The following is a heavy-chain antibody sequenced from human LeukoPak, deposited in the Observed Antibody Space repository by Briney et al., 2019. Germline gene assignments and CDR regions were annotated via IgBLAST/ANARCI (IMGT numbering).Heavy chain of an antibody. CDR3: ARDSPAMVRGLSPY. CDR1: GFTFSSYS. Sequence: PGGSLRLSCAASGFTFSSYSMNWVRQAPGKGLEWVSSISSSSSYIYYADSVKGRFTISRDNAKNSLYLQMNSLRAEDTAVYYCARDSPAMVRGLSPYWGQGTLVTVSS. CDR2: ISSSSSYI. J-gene: IGHJ4*02. D-gene: IGHD3-10*01. V-gene: IGHV3-21*01.